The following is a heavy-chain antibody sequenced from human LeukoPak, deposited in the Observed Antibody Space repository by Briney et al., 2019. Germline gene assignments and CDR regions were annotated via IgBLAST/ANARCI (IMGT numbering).Heavy chain of an antibody. CDR2: ISGSGGST. J-gene: IGHJ4*01. V-gene: IGHV3-23*01. D-gene: IGHD2-2*01. CDR3: AKELTIVVVPAAPAY. CDR1: GFTFSSYG. Sequence: PGGSMRLSCEASGFTFSSYGMSWVRQAPGKGLEWVSAISGSGGSTYYADSVKGRFTISRDNSKNTLYLQMNSLRAEDTAVYYCAKELTIVVVPAAPAYWGQGTLVTVSS.